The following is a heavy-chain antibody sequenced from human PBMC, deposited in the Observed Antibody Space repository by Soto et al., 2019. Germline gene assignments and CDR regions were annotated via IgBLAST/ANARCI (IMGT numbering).Heavy chain of an antibody. CDR2: IIPIFGTA. CDR3: ARSQGGSSSLDIYYYYYYGMDV. Sequence: QVQLVQSGAEVKKPGSSVKVSCKAPGGTFSSYAISWVRQAPGQGLEWMGGIIPIFGTAKYAKKFQGRVTITADESTSTGYMELSSLRSEDTAVHYCARSQGGSSSLDIYYYYYYGMDVWGQGTTVTVSS. CDR1: GGTFSSYA. V-gene: IGHV1-69*01. J-gene: IGHJ6*02. D-gene: IGHD2-15*01.